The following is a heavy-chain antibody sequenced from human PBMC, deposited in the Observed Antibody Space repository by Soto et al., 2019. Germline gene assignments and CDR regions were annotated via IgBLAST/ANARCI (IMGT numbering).Heavy chain of an antibody. CDR1: GGSISSGDYY. D-gene: IGHD3-10*01. Sequence: QVQLQESGPGLVKPSQTLSLTCTVSGGSISSGDYYWSWIRQPPGKGLEWIGYIYYSGSTYYNPSXKXGVTISVDTSKNQFSLKLSSVTAADTAVYYCARSVGSGCSGYWGQGTLVTVSS. J-gene: IGHJ4*02. CDR3: ARSVGSGCSGY. V-gene: IGHV4-30-4*01. CDR2: IYYSGST.